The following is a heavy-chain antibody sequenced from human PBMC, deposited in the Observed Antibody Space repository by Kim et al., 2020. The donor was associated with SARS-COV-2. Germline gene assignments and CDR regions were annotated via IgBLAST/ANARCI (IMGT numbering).Heavy chain of an antibody. Sequence: ASVKVSCKASGYTFTSYYIHWVRQAPGQGLEWMGIINPSGGSTRYAQKFQGRVTMTRDTSTSTVYMEVSSLRSEDTAVYYCARDLTVTTAGDYYYDMDVWGQGTTVTVSS. V-gene: IGHV1-46*01. D-gene: IGHD4-17*01. CDR2: INPSGGST. CDR3: ARDLTVTTAGDYYYDMDV. J-gene: IGHJ6*02. CDR1: GYTFTSYY.